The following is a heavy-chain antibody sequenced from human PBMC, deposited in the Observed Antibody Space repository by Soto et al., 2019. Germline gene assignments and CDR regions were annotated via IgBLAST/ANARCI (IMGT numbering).Heavy chain of an antibody. D-gene: IGHD3-3*02. CDR3: VGALEAGFDY. Sequence: QVQLVESGGGVVQPGRSLRLSCAASGFTFSSYAMHWVRQAPGKGLEWVAVISYDGSNKYYADSVKGRFTISRDNSKNTLYLQMNSLRAEDTAVYYCVGALEAGFDYWGQGTLVTVSS. CDR1: GFTFSSYA. CDR2: ISYDGSNK. V-gene: IGHV3-30-3*01. J-gene: IGHJ4*02.